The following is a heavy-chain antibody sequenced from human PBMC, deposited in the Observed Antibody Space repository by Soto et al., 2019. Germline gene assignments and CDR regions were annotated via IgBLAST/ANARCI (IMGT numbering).Heavy chain of an antibody. V-gene: IGHV4-39*01. CDR3: ARLCSSGWCIEGGFDP. D-gene: IGHD6-19*01. CDR2: IDYTGST. Sequence: QLQLQESGPGLVKPSETLSLTCAVSGGSISSSSYYWGWIRQPPGTGLEWFGSIDYTGSTYYTPSHKGRATRAVDTSKNQCSLKPSAVTAADTAGDYGARLCSSGWCIEGGFDPWGQGTLVTVSS. CDR1: GGSISSSSYY. J-gene: IGHJ5*02.